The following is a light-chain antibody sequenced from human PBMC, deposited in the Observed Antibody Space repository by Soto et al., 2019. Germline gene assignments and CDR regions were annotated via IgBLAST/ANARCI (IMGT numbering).Light chain of an antibody. CDR3: TSYAGGNNV. Sequence: QSALTQPPSASGCPGQSVTISCTGTSIDVGGYNFVSWYQQYPGKVPKLMVYEVNKRPSGVPDRFSGSKSGNTASLTVSGLQAEDEAEYYCTSYAGGNNVFGTGTKLTAL. CDR2: EVN. V-gene: IGLV2-8*01. J-gene: IGLJ1*01. CDR1: SIDVGGYNF.